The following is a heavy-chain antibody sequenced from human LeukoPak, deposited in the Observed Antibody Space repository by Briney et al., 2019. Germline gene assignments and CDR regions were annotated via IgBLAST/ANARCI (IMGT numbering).Heavy chain of an antibody. Sequence: PSETLSLTCTVSGGSISSSSYYWGWIRQPPGKGLEWIGYIYYSGSTNYNPSLKSRVTISVDTSKNQFSLKLSSVTAADTAVYYCARSHGYSSLQHWGQGTLVTVSS. V-gene: IGHV4-61*05. D-gene: IGHD5-24*01. CDR1: GGSISSSSYY. CDR2: IYYSGST. CDR3: ARSHGYSSLQH. J-gene: IGHJ1*01.